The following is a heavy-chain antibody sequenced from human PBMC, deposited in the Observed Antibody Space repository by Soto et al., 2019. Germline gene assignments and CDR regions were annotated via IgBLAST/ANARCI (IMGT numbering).Heavy chain of an antibody. D-gene: IGHD6-13*01. CDR2: IIPILGIA. CDR3: ARDLNSGPHFDY. CDR1: GYTFTSYT. V-gene: IGHV1-69*04. J-gene: IGHJ4*02. Sequence: ASVKVSCKASGYTFTSYTISWVRQAPGQGLEWMGRIIPILGIANYAQKFQGRVTITADKSTSTAYMELSSLRSEDTAVYYCARDLNSGPHFDYWGQGTLVTVSS.